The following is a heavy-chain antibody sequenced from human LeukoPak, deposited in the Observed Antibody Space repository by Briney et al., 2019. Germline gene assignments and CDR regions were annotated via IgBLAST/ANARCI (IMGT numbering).Heavy chain of an antibody. CDR2: VDRTVSA. Sequence: SETLSLTCTVSDDSITMYYWTWIRQPPGKGLEWIGYVDRTVSARFNPSLHGRVTISRDTSKNFFSLRLRSATAADTAVYFCARGRVSSSTWYSTYYSFFYVDFWGKGTTVTVSS. J-gene: IGHJ6*03. CDR3: ARGRVSSSTWYSTYYSFFYVDF. D-gene: IGHD4-11*01. V-gene: IGHV4-59*01. CDR1: DDSITMYY.